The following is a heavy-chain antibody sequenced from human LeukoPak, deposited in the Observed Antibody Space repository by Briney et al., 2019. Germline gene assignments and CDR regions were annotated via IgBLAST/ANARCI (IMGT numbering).Heavy chain of an antibody. CDR3: ARAPDYYDSSGYSAYFDY. CDR2: IYYSGST. J-gene: IGHJ4*02. D-gene: IGHD3-22*01. CDR1: GGSISSGGYY. Sequence: PSETLSLTCIVSGGSISSGGYYWSWIRQHPGKGLEWIVYIYYSGSTYYNPSLKSRVTISVDTSKNQFSLKLSSVTAADTAVYYCARAPDYYDSSGYSAYFDYWGQGTLVTVSS. V-gene: IGHV4-31*03.